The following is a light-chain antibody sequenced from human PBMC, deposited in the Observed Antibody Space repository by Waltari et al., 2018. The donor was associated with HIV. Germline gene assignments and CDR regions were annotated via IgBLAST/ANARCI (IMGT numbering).Light chain of an antibody. Sequence: QMTQSPSSVSASVVDTVTITCRASQGISGFLAWFQLKPGKAPKSLIYAASSSHSGVPSRFSGSGSGTDFSLTISSLQPEDFATYYCQQYDVYPLTFGGGTRVEIK. CDR1: QGISGF. V-gene: IGKV1-16*01. CDR2: AAS. CDR3: QQYDVYPLT. J-gene: IGKJ4*01.